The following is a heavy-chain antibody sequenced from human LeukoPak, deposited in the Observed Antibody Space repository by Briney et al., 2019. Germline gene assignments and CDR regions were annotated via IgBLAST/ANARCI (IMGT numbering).Heavy chain of an antibody. CDR1: GYSITSGYY. J-gene: IGHJ5*02. Sequence: SETLSLTCAVSGYSITSGYYGGWIRQPPGKGLQWIGSIFQIGYSYYNPSLKSRVTISVDTSSNQFSLKLSSVTAADTAVYYCAGDKETTGNGRPNWFDPWGQGTLVTVSS. D-gene: IGHD1-1*01. CDR2: IFQIGYS. V-gene: IGHV4-38-2*01. CDR3: AGDKETTGNGRPNWFDP.